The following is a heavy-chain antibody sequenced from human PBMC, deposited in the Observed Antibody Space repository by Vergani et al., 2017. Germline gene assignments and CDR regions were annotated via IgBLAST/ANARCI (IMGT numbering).Heavy chain of an antibody. Sequence: QVQLQESGPRLVRPSQTLSLTCTVSGGSISSSRYYWGWIRQPPGKGLEWIGSIYRTGRTHFNPSLKSRVTISVDTSNNQFSLKLSSVTAADTAVYYCAREYSSSVGFLAYWGQGTLVTVSS. D-gene: IGHD6-6*01. CDR3: AREYSSSVGFLAY. V-gene: IGHV4-39*07. CDR2: IYRTGRT. CDR1: GGSISSSRYY. J-gene: IGHJ4*02.